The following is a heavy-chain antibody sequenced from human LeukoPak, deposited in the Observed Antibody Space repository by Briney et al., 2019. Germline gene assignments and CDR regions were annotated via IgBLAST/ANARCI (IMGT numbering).Heavy chain of an antibody. Sequence: SEPLTLICAVYGGSFSGYYWTWIRQPPGKGLEWIGEINHSGSTNYNPSLKSRVTISVDTSKNQFSLKLRSVTAADTAVYYCARNGVRGVKKPYYFDYWGQGTLVTVSS. D-gene: IGHD3-10*01. CDR1: GGSFSGYY. CDR3: ARNGVRGVKKPYYFDY. CDR2: INHSGST. J-gene: IGHJ4*02. V-gene: IGHV4-34*01.